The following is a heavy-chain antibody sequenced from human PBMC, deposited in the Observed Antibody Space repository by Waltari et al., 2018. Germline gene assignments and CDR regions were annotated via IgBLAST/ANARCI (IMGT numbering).Heavy chain of an antibody. D-gene: IGHD6-19*01. CDR3: ARLRGGWSGTLHYYFDY. CDR2: IFDSSGIT. J-gene: IGHJ4*02. V-gene: IGHV4-61*08. CDR1: GGSLSGGYD. Sequence: QVQLLESGPGLVKPSETLSLTCAVSGGSLSGGYDWSWVRQPPGKGLEWIGYIFDSSGITNYKPSFRNRVTISKDTSKNQFSLSLNSVTAADTAVYYCARLRGGWSGTLHYYFDYWGQGVLVTVSS.